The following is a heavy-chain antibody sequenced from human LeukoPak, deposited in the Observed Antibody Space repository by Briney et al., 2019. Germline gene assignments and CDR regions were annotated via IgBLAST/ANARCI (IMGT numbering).Heavy chain of an antibody. D-gene: IGHD3-3*01. CDR2: INHSGST. CDR3: ARGAFGVLLSAFDI. J-gene: IGHJ3*02. CDR1: GGSFSGYY. Sequence: SETLSLTCAVYGGSFSGYYWSWIRQPPGKGLEWIGEINHSGSTNYNPSLKSRVIISVDTSKNQFSLKLSSATAADTAVYWCARGAFGVLLSAFDIWGQGTMVTVS. V-gene: IGHV4-34*01.